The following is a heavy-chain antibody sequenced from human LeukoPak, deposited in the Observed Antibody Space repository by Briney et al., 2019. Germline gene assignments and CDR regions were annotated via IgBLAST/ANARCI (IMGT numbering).Heavy chain of an antibody. CDR2: INHSGST. J-gene: IGHJ4*02. D-gene: IGHD7-27*01. V-gene: IGHV4-34*01. CDR3: ARDPGQLGIDY. CDR1: GGSFSGYY. Sequence: PSETLSLTCAVYGGSFSGYYWSWIRQPPGKGLEWIGEINHSGSTNYNPSLKSRVTISVDTSKNQFSLKLSSVTAADTAVYYCARDPGQLGIDYWGQGTLVTVSS.